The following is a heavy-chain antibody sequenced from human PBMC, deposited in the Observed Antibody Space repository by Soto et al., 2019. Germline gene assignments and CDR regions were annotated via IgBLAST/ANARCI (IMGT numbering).Heavy chain of an antibody. CDR3: ARGGLLGYCGSNTCHNSFDH. D-gene: IGHD2-2*01. V-gene: IGHV4-59*01. CDR2: VSNTATT. J-gene: IGHJ4*02. CDR1: GASIINYY. Sequence: SETLSLTCTVSGASIINYYWAWIRQSPGGGLESIGYVSNTATTTYNPSLKNRVTISVDASKSQFYLKLRSVTAADTAVYYCARGGLLGYCGSNTCHNSFDHWGQGTLVTVS.